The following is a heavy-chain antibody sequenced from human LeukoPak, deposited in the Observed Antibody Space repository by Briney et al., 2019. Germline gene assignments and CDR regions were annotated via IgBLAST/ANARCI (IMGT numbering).Heavy chain of an antibody. D-gene: IGHD4-17*01. V-gene: IGHV3-72*01. J-gene: IGHJ4*02. CDR1: GFTFSDHY. CDR3: ARTTTVTTFDY. CDR2: TRNKANSYTT. Sequence: GGSLRLSCAASGFTFSDHYMDWVRQAPGKGLEWVGRTRNKANSYTTEYAASVKGRFTISRDDSKNSLYLQMNCLKTEDTAVYYCARTTTVTTFDYWGQGTLVTVSS.